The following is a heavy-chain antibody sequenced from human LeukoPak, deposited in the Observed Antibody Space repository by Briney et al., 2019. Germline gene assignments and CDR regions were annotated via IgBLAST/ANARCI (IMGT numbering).Heavy chain of an antibody. CDR1: GFTFSSYS. J-gene: IGHJ6*02. CDR3: ARDLFGGSCGMDV. Sequence: GGSLRLSCAASGFTFSSYSMNWVRQAPGKGLEWVSSISSSSSYIYYADSVKGRFTISRDNAKNSLYLQMNSLRAEDTAVYCCARDLFGGSCGMDVWGQGTTVTVSS. V-gene: IGHV3-21*01. D-gene: IGHD3-16*01. CDR2: ISSSSSYI.